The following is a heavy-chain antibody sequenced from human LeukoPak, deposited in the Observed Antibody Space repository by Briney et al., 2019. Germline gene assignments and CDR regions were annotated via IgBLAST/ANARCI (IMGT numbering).Heavy chain of an antibody. V-gene: IGHV4-34*01. Sequence: SETLSLTCAVYGGSFSGYYWSWIRQPPGKGLEWIGEINHSGRTNYNPSLKSRVTISVDTSKNQFSLKLSSVTAADTAVYYCARDTYYDSSGDAFDIWGQGTMVTVSS. J-gene: IGHJ3*02. CDR2: INHSGRT. CDR1: GGSFSGYY. CDR3: ARDTYYDSSGDAFDI. D-gene: IGHD3-22*01.